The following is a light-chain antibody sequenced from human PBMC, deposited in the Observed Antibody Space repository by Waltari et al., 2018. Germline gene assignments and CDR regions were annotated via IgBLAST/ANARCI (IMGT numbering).Light chain of an antibody. V-gene: IGLV3-21*04. J-gene: IGLJ1*01. CDR3: QVWDANTYPGG. CDR2: YDS. Sequence: SYVLTQPPSVSVAPGKTASITCGGNNIESKSVHWYQQKPGQAPLLVLSYDSDRPSGIPERFSGSNSGNTATLTISRVEAGDEADYYCQVWDANTYPGGFGTGTEVTVL. CDR1: NIESKS.